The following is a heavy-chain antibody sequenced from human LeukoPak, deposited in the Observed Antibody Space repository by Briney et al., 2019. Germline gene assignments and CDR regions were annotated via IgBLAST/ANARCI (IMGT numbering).Heavy chain of an antibody. J-gene: IGHJ4*02. CDR3: ARDAYCSSTSCSSAY. V-gene: IGHV3-21*01. CDR2: ISSSSSYI. D-gene: IGHD2-2*01. CDR1: GFTFSSDS. Sequence: GGSLRLSCAASGFTFSSDSMNWVRQAPGKGLEWVSSISSSSSYIYYADSVKGRFTISRDNAKNSLYLQMDSLRAEDTAVYYCARDAYCSSTSCSSAYWGQGTLVTVSS.